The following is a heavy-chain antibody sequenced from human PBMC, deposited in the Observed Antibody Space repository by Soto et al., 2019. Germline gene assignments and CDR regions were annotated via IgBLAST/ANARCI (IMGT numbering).Heavy chain of an antibody. V-gene: IGHV3-23*01. CDR2: ISGSGGST. CDR1: GFTFSSYS. CDR3: AKVVGGSSTYDAFDI. J-gene: IGHJ3*02. Sequence: GGALRLSCAASGFTFSSYSMGWVRPAPGKGLEWVSAISGSGGSTYYADSVKGRFTISRDNSKNTLYLQMNSLRAEDTAVYYCAKVVGGSSTYDAFDIWGQGTMVTVSS. D-gene: IGHD6-13*01.